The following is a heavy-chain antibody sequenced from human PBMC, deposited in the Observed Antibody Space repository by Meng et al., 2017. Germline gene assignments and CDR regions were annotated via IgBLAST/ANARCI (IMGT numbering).Heavy chain of an antibody. CDR1: GGSFSGYY. CDR2: INHSGST. Sequence: QVQLPQWGAGLFKPSETLALPCAVYGGSFSGYYWSWIRQPPGKGLEWIGEINHSGSTNYNPSLKSRVTISVDTSKNQFSLKLSSVTAADTAVYYCARRGIAARPFYYWGQGTLVTVSS. J-gene: IGHJ4*02. D-gene: IGHD6-6*01. V-gene: IGHV4-34*01. CDR3: ARRGIAARPFYY.